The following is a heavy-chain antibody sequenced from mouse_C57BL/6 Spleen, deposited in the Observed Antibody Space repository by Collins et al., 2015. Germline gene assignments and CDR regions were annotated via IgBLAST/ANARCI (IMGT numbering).Heavy chain of an antibody. J-gene: IGHJ3*01. CDR3: ARYYGSSPGIAY. V-gene: IGHV1-19*01. Sequence: EVQLQQSGPVLVKPGASVKMSCKASGYTFTDYYMNWVKQSHGKSLEWIGVINPYNGGTSYNQEFKGKATLTVDKSSSTAYMELNSLTSEDSAVYYCARYYGSSPGIAYWGQGTLVTVSA. D-gene: IGHD1-1*01. CDR2: INPYNGGT. CDR1: GYTFTDYY.